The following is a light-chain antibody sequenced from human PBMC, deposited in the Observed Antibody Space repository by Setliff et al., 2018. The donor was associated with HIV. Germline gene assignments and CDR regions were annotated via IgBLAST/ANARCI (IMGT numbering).Light chain of an antibody. V-gene: IGLV2-11*01. CDR1: SSDIGGYNY. CDR3: CSYAGNFVFV. CDR2: DIT. J-gene: IGLJ1*01. Sequence: QSALTQPRSVSGSPGQSVTFSCTGASSDIGGYNYVSWYQQHPGKAPKLLIYDITKRPSGVPDRFSGFKSGNTASLTISGLQAEDEADYYCCSYAGNFVFVFGGGTNVTVL.